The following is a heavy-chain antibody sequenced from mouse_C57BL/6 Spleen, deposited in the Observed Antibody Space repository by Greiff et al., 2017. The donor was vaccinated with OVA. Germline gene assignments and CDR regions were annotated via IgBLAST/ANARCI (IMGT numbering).Heavy chain of an antibody. D-gene: IGHD1-1*01. J-gene: IGHJ4*01. V-gene: IGHV3-6*01. CDR2: ISYDGSN. Sequence: EVQRVESGPGLVKPSQSLSLTCSVTGYSITSGYYWNWIRQFPGNKLEWMGYISYDGSNNYNPSLKNRISITRDTSKNQFFLKLNSVTTEDTATYYCARDESSSYAMDYWGQGTSVTVSS. CDR1: GYSITSGYY. CDR3: ARDESSSYAMDY.